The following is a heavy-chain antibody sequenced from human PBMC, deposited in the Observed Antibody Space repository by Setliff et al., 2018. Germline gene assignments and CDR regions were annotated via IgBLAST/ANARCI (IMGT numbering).Heavy chain of an antibody. CDR1: GYTFPSYC. Sequence: GASVKVPSKASGYTFPSYCFRWVRQAPRPGLEWMGWISVYNGKSKYAQKFQGRVTMTTDTATRTAYMEVTSLKSDDTAVYYCATEKFPGDWGDYWGQGTQVTVSS. V-gene: IGHV1-18*01. J-gene: IGHJ4*02. CDR3: ATEKFPGDWGDY. CDR2: ISVYNGKS. D-gene: IGHD2-21*01.